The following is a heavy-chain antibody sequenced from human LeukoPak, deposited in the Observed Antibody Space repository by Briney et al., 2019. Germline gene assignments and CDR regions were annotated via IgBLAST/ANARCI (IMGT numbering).Heavy chain of an antibody. CDR1: GFXFSGSA. J-gene: IGHJ4*02. V-gene: IGHV3-73*01. Sequence: PGGSLRLSCAASGFXFSGSAIHWVRQASGKGLEWVVRIRSKPNSYATNYAASVQGRFTISRDDSKNTAYLQMNSLKTEDTAVYYCTRQAIGGNFDYWGQGTLVTVSS. D-gene: IGHD3-10*01. CDR3: TRQAIGGNFDY. CDR2: IRSKPNSYAT.